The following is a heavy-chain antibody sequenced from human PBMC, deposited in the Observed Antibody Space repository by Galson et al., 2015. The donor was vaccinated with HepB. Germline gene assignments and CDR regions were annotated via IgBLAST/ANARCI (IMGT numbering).Heavy chain of an antibody. J-gene: IGHJ4*02. Sequence: SLRLSCAASGLTFNDAYMTWVRQAPGKGLEWVGRIKTNADGGTVDYGAPVKGRFTISRDDSTNTLYLQMNGLKTEDTGVYYCTTGLRWLHKPVYWGPGTLVTVSS. D-gene: IGHD5-24*01. V-gene: IGHV3-15*01. CDR2: IKTNADGGTV. CDR1: GLTFNDAY. CDR3: TTGLRWLHKPVY.